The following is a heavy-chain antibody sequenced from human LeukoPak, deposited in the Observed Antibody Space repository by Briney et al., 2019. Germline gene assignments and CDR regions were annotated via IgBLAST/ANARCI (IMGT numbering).Heavy chain of an antibody. CDR3: ARVRYDFWSGTGNAFDI. J-gene: IGHJ3*02. CDR2: INHSGST. CDR1: GGSFSGYY. D-gene: IGHD3-3*01. V-gene: IGHV4-34*01. Sequence: SETLSLTCAVYGGSFSGYYWSWIRQPPGKGLEWIGEINHSGSTNYNPSLKSRVTISVDTSKNRFSLKLSSVTAADTAVYYCARVRYDFWSGTGNAFDIWGQGTMVTVSS.